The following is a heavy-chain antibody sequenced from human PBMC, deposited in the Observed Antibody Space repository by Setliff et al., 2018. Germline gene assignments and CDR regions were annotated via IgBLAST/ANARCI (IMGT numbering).Heavy chain of an antibody. J-gene: IGHJ4*02. CDR2: ISSSSSYI. V-gene: IGHV3-21*04. D-gene: IGHD2-2*01. Sequence: PGGSLRLSCAASGFSFSSYWMNWARQVPGKGLEWVSSISSSSSYIYYADSVKGRFTISRDNAKNSLYLQMNSLRAEDTAVYYCARAHSSTLSVHDYWGQGTLVTVSS. CDR3: ARAHSSTLSVHDY. CDR1: GFSFSSYW.